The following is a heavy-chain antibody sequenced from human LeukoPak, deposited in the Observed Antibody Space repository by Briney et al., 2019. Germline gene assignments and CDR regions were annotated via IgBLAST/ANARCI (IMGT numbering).Heavy chain of an antibody. J-gene: IGHJ4*02. CDR2: ISSSGSTT. D-gene: IGHD6-13*01. CDR3: ARDRVSSWYLWAEAIDY. CDR1: GFTFRSYE. Sequence: GGSLRLSCAASGFTFRSYEISWVRQAPGKGLEWISYISSSGSTTYYADSVKGRFTISRDNAKSSLYLQMNSLRAEDTAVYYCARDRVSSWYLWAEAIDYWGQGTLVTVSS. V-gene: IGHV3-48*03.